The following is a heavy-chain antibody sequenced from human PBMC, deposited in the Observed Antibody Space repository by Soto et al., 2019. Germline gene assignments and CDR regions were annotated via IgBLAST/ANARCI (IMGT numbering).Heavy chain of an antibody. J-gene: IGHJ4*02. Sequence: QVQLQQWGTRLLKPSETLSLTCAVFGESFSGHYWSWIRQTPGKGLEWIGEIEHGGSTNYNPCLKSRVRMSVDTTRKQFSLRLNSVIAADTAVYYCARAPMVRGVPLDFDYWGQGTLVTVSS. CDR1: GESFSGHY. D-gene: IGHD3-10*01. CDR2: IEHGGST. CDR3: ARAPMVRGVPLDFDY. V-gene: IGHV4-34*02.